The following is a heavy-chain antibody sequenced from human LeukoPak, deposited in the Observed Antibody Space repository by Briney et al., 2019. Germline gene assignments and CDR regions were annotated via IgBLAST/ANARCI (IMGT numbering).Heavy chain of an antibody. J-gene: IGHJ5*02. CDR2: IKQDGSEK. CDR3: ARDRIAWGSGGLDWFDP. CDR1: GFTFSSYW. Sequence: GGSLRLSCAASGFTFSSYWMSWVRQAPGKGLEWVANIKQDGSEKYYVDSVKGRFTISRDSAKNSPYLQMNSLRAEDTAVYYCARDRIAWGSGGLDWFDPWGQGTLVTVSS. V-gene: IGHV3-7*01. D-gene: IGHD3-10*01.